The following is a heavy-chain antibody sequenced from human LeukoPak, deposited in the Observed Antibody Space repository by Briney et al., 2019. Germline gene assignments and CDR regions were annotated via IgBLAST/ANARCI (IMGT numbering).Heavy chain of an antibody. Sequence: PGRSLRLSCPASGFTFISYGMHWVRQPPGKGLEWVAGISHDGGNKYYVDSVKGRFTISRDNSKNTLFLQMNSLRAEDTAVHYCAKAYGYGDYAADAFDIWGQGIMVTVSS. V-gene: IGHV3-30*18. CDR3: AKAYGYGDYAADAFDI. CDR1: GFTFISYG. D-gene: IGHD4-17*01. J-gene: IGHJ3*02. CDR2: ISHDGGNK.